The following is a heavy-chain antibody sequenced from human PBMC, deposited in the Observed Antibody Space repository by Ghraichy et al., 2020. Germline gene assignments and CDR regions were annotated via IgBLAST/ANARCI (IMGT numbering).Heavy chain of an antibody. CDR3: AHTGFLYCGGDCYSAYFDY. D-gene: IGHD2-21*01. CDR1: GFSLSTSGVG. Sequence: SGPTLVKPTQTLTLTCTFSGFSLSTSGVGVGWIRQPPGKALEWLALIYWDDDKRYSPSLKSRLTITKDTSKNQVVLTMTNMDPVDTATYYCAHTGFLYCGGDCYSAYFDYWGQGTLVTVSS. J-gene: IGHJ4*02. V-gene: IGHV2-5*02. CDR2: IYWDDDK.